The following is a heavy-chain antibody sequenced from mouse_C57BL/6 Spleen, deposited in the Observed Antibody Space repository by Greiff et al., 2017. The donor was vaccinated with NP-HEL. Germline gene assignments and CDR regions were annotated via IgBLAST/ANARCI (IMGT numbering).Heavy chain of an antibody. D-gene: IGHD2-3*01. CDR2: ITPTYGTT. V-gene: IGHV1-39*01. CDR3: ASAPQDGYQGGFDY. Sequence: EVQLQQSGPELVKPGASVKISCKASGYSFTDYNMNWVKQSHGTSLEWIGVITPTYGTTSYNQKFQGKATLTVDQSSSTAYMQLNSLTSEDSAVYNCASAPQDGYQGGFDYWGQGTTLTVSS. CDR1: GYSFTDYN. J-gene: IGHJ2*01.